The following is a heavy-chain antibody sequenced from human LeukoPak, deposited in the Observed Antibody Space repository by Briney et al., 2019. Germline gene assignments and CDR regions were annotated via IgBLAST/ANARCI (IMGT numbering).Heavy chain of an antibody. V-gene: IGHV4-34*01. J-gene: IGHJ4*02. CDR2: INHSGST. D-gene: IGHD1-26*01. Sequence: SETLSLTCAVYGGSFSGYYRSWIRQSPGKGLEWIGEINHSGSTNYNPSLKSRVTISVDTSKNQFSLNLSSVTPEDTAVYYCARDRAGSYLFDYWGQGTLVTVSS. CDR3: ARDRAGSYLFDY. CDR1: GGSFSGYY.